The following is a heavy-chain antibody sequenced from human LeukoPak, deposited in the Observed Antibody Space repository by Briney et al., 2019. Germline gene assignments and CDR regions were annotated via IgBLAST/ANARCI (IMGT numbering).Heavy chain of an antibody. V-gene: IGHV3-7*01. CDR1: GFTFSDYW. Sequence: GGSLRLSCAASGFTFSDYWMSWVRQAPGKGLEWVANIKGDGSEKYYVDSVKDRFTISRDNAKNSLYLQMNSLRAEDTAVYYCARGIGHYYDILTGYPNNWFDPWGQGTLVTVSS. J-gene: IGHJ5*02. CDR3: ARGIGHYYDILTGYPNNWFDP. CDR2: IKGDGSEK. D-gene: IGHD3-9*01.